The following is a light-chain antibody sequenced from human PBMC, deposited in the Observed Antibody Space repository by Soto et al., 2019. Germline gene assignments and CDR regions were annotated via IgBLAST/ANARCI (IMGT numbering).Light chain of an antibody. CDR3: QVWDSSTVV. CDR1: NIGSKN. J-gene: IGLJ2*01. V-gene: IGLV3-9*01. CDR2: RDS. Sequence: SYELTQPLSVSVALGQTARITCGGNNIGSKNVHWYQQKPGQDPVLVIYRDSNRPSGIPERFSGSNSGNTATLTISRAQAGDEADYYCQVWDSSTVVFGGGTKVTVL.